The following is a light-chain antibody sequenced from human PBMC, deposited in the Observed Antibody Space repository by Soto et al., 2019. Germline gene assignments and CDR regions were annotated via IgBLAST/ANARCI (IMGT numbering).Light chain of an antibody. V-gene: IGLV2-8*01. CDR1: SSDVGGYKY. Sequence: QSVLTQPPSASGSPGQSVTISCTGTSSDVGGYKYVSWYQQYPGKDPKLMIYAVSKRPSGVPHRFSGSKSGNTASLTVSGLQAEDESDYYCSSYAGSNNYVFGTGTKVTVL. CDR2: AVS. J-gene: IGLJ1*01. CDR3: SSYAGSNNYV.